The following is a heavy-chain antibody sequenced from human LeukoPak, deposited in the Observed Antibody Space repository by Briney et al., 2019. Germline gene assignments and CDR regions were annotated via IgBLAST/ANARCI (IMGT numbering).Heavy chain of an antibody. D-gene: IGHD4-23*01. CDR1: GFTFSSYE. V-gene: IGHV3-48*03. Sequence: GGSLRLSCAASGFTFSSYEMNWVRQAPGKGLEWVSYISSSGSTIYYADSVKSRFTISRDNAKNSLYLQMNSLRAEDTAVYYCARCGGGNPRWFDPWGQGTLVTVSS. J-gene: IGHJ5*02. CDR3: ARCGGGNPRWFDP. CDR2: ISSSGSTI.